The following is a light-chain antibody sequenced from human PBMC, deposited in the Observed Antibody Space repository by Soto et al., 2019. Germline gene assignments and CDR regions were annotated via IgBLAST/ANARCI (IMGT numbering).Light chain of an antibody. CDR2: VAS. CDR1: QSVSSSY. V-gene: IGKV3-20*01. Sequence: EIVLTQSPGTLSLSTGERATLSCRASQSVSSSYLAWYQQKPGQAPRLLIYVASTRATGIPARFSGSGSGTDFTLTISRLEPEDFAVYYCQQYGSSGTFGQGTKVDIK. CDR3: QQYGSSGT. J-gene: IGKJ1*01.